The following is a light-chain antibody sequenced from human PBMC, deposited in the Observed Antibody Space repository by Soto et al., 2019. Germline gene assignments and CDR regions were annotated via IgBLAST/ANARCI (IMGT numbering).Light chain of an antibody. CDR1: QSVSRNY. CDR2: GAS. CDR3: QQFGDSLT. J-gene: IGKJ3*01. Sequence: EIVLTQSPDTLSLSPGERATLSCRASQSVSRNYLAWYHQRPGQAPRLLIYGASSRATGIPDRFSGSGSGTDFTLTISRLEPEDFAVYYCQQFGDSLTFGPGTKVDIK. V-gene: IGKV3-20*01.